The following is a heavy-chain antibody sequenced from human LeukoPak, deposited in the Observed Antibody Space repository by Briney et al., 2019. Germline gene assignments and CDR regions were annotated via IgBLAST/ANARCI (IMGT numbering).Heavy chain of an antibody. J-gene: IGHJ4*02. CDR1: GFTFSYYS. D-gene: IGHD7-27*01. CDR3: ARELARLGAFDY. Sequence: GGSLRLSCAASGFTFSYYSMNWVRQAPGXGLEWVSSISSSSGYMYYADSLRGRFTISRDDAKNSLYLQMHSLRAEDAAVYYCARELARLGAFDYWGRGTLVTVSS. CDR2: ISSSSGYM. V-gene: IGHV3-21*01.